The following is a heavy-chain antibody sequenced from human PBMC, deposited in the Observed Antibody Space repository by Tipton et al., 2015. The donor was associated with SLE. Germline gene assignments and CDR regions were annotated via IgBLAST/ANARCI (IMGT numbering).Heavy chain of an antibody. V-gene: IGHV4-34*08. J-gene: IGHJ3*02. CDR3: ACRPFNYDFWSGYYTGGAFYI. CDR1: GGTFSGYY. D-gene: IGHD3-3*01. CDR2: INHSGST. Sequence: TLSLTCAVYGGTFSGYYWSWIRQPPGKGLEWIGEINHSGSTNYNPSLKGRVTISVDTSKNQFSLKLSSVTAADTAVYYCACRPFNYDFWSGYYTGGAFYIWGQGTMVTDSS.